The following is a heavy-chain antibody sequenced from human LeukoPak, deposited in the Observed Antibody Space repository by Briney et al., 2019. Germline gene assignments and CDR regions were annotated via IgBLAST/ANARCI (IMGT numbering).Heavy chain of an antibody. Sequence: PSETLSLTCTVSGGSIGWDYWSWIRQSAGKGLERIGRIYKSGSTNYNPSFRSRVTMSVDTSKNQFSLNVTSVTAADTAVYYCAREEYFQDSNGYSYYFHSWGQGSLVTVSS. CDR3: AREEYFQDSNGYSYYFHS. J-gene: IGHJ4*02. CDR2: IYKSGST. V-gene: IGHV4-4*07. CDR1: GGSIGWDY. D-gene: IGHD3-22*01.